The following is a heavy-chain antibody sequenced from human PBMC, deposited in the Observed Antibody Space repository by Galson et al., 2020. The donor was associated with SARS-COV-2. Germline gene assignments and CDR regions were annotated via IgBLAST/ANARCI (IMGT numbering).Heavy chain of an antibody. V-gene: IGHV4-39*07. CDR3: ARDGIAAVLDYYGMDV. Sequence: SETLSLTCTLSGCSIRSRTYYWAWIRQPPGKGLEWIGSIYYTGSTYYSPSLKSRVTISADTSKNHFSLKVSSVTAADTAVYYCARDGIAAVLDYYGMDVWGQGTTVTVSS. CDR2: IYYTGST. D-gene: IGHD6-13*01. J-gene: IGHJ6*02. CDR1: GCSIRSRTYY.